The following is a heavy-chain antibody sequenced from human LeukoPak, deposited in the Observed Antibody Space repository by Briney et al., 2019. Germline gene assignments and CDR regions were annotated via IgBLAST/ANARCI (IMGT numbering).Heavy chain of an antibody. CDR2: INHSGST. J-gene: IGHJ6*04. CDR3: ARGQYIRIVVVPAAKSRYGMDV. V-gene: IGHV4-34*01. D-gene: IGHD2-2*01. CDR1: GGSFSGYY. Sequence: SETLSLTCAVYGGSFSGYYWSWIRQPPGKGLEWIGEINHSGSTNYNPSLKSRVTISVDTSKNQFSLKLSSVTAAATAVYYCARGQYIRIVVVPAAKSRYGMDVWGKGTTVTVSS.